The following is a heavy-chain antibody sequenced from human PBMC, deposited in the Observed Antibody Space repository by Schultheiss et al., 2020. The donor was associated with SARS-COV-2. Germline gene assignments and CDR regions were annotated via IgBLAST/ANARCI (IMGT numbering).Heavy chain of an antibody. Sequence: GESLKISCAASGFTFSSYAMHWVRQAPGKGLEWVAVISYDGSNKYYADSVKGRFTISRDNSKNTLYLQMNSLRAEDTAVYYCARDRSFWPSGWYYFDYWGQGTLVTVSS. J-gene: IGHJ4*02. CDR1: GFTFSSYA. D-gene: IGHD6-19*01. CDR3: ARDRSFWPSGWYYFDY. CDR2: ISYDGSNK. V-gene: IGHV3-30*01.